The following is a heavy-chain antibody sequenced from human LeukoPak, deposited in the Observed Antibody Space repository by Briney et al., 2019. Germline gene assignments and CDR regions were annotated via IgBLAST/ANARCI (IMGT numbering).Heavy chain of an antibody. CDR2: INHSGST. Sequence: SETLSLTCAVYGGSFSGYYWSWIRQPPGKGLEWIGEINHSGSTNYNPSLKSRVTMSVDTSKNQFSLKLSSVTAADTAVYYCARDLIVGATTTWGQGTLVTVSS. CDR1: GGSFSGYY. V-gene: IGHV4-34*01. D-gene: IGHD1-26*01. CDR3: ARDLIVGATTT. J-gene: IGHJ5*02.